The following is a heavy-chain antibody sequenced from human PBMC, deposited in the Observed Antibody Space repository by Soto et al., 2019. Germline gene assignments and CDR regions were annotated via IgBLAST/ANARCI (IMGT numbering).Heavy chain of an antibody. CDR1: GFTFSSYA. Sequence: GGSLRLSCAASGFTFSSYAMSWVRQAPGKGLEWVSAISGSGGSTYYADSVKGRFTISRDNSKNTLYLQMNSLRAEDTAVYYCARQARGYDYYCMDVWGKRTTVTVSS. J-gene: IGHJ6*03. D-gene: IGHD5-12*01. CDR2: ISGSGGST. CDR3: ARQARGYDYYCMDV. V-gene: IGHV3-23*01.